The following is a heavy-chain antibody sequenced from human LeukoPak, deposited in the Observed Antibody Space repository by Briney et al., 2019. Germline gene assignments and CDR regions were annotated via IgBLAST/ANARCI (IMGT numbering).Heavy chain of an antibody. D-gene: IGHD2-15*01. Sequence: GGSLRLSCAASGFTFDDYAMHLVRQAPGKGLEWVSLISGDGGSTYYADSVKGRFTISRDNSKNSLYLQMNRLRTEDTALYYCAKDMVGLQHWGFDPWGQGTLVTVSS. V-gene: IGHV3-43*02. CDR3: AKDMVGLQHWGFDP. CDR2: ISGDGGST. J-gene: IGHJ5*02. CDR1: GFTFDDYA.